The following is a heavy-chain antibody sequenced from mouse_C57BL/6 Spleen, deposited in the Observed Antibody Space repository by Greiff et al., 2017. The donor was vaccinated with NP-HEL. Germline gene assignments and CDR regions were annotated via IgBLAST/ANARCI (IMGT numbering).Heavy chain of an antibody. CDR1: GFTFSSYA. CDR3: IRGSSSYWYFGV. J-gene: IGHJ1*03. Sequence: DVKVEESGEGLVKPGGSLKLSCAASGFTFSSYAMSWVRQTPEKRLGWVAYISSGGDYIYYADTVKGRFTISRDNARNTLYLQMSSLESEDTAMYYCIRGSSSYWYFGVWGTGTTVTVSS. D-gene: IGHD1-1*01. V-gene: IGHV5-9-1*02. CDR2: ISSGGDYI.